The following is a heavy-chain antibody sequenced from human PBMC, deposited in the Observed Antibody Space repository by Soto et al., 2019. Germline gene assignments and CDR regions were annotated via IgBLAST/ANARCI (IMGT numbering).Heavy chain of an antibody. CDR1: GFSLSNSGVG. Sequence: QITLKESGPSPVKPTQTLTVTCTFSGFSLSNSGVGVAWIRQPPGKALEWLALIYGDNDKRYSPSLKTRLTLPQDTSKTQVVLTMTHMDPVDTATYSCAHCTLHDYGDYDPGTSHVFDSWGQGTLVTVSS. V-gene: IGHV2-5*02. CDR2: IYGDNDK. J-gene: IGHJ4*02. CDR3: AHCTLHDYGDYDPGTSHVFDS. D-gene: IGHD4-17*01.